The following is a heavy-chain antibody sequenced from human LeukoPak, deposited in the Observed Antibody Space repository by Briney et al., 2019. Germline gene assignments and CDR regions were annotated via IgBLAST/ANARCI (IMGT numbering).Heavy chain of an antibody. D-gene: IGHD3-22*01. CDR3: AKVEKLNPDRSGYYLPLGS. Sequence: PWGVLRLSCAASRFTFSSYTMTWVRQAPGRGLEWVSAISDSGTSIYYVDSVKGRFTISRDNSKNTLYLQMNSLRAEDTAVYYCAKVEKLNPDRSGYYLPLGSWGQGTLVTVSP. CDR2: ISDSGTSI. CDR1: RFTFSSYT. J-gene: IGHJ5*02. V-gene: IGHV3-23*01.